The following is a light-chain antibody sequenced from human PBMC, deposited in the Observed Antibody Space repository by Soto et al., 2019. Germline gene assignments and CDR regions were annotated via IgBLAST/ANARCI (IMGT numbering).Light chain of an antibody. Sequence: QSALTQPASVSGSPGQSIAISCSGTSSDVGGYKYVSWYQQHPGKAPKLMIYVVSNRPSGVSNRFSGSKSGNTASLTISGLQAEDEADYYCTSYTSRSTHVFGTGTKVTVL. CDR1: SSDVGGYKY. CDR3: TSYTSRSTHV. CDR2: VVS. J-gene: IGLJ1*01. V-gene: IGLV2-14*01.